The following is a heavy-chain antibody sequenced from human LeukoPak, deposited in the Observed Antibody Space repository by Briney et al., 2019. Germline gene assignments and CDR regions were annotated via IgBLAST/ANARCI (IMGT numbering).Heavy chain of an antibody. CDR1: GGSISSDY. CDR3: ARGFYSPHY. V-gene: IGHV4-59*01. Sequence: SETPSLTCTVSGGSISSDYWSWIRQPPGKGLEWIGYIYYSGRTYYNPSLKSRVTISVDTSKNQFSLKLSSVTAADTAVYYCARGFYSPHYWGQGTLVSVSS. J-gene: IGHJ4*02. D-gene: IGHD4-11*01. CDR2: IYYSGRT.